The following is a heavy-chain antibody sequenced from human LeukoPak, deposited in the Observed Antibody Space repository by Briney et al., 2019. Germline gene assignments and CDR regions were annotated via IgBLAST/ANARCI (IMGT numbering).Heavy chain of an antibody. CDR2: INPSGGST. V-gene: IGHV1-46*01. D-gene: IGHD3-10*01. CDR1: GYTFTSYY. CDR3: ARDIGSVGSYYYYGMDV. Sequence: ASVKVSCKASGYTFTSYYMHWVRQAPGQGLEWMGIINPSGGSTSYAQKFQGRVTMTRDTSTSTVYMELSSLRFEDTAVYYCARDIGSVGSYYYYGMDVWGQGTTVTVSS. J-gene: IGHJ6*02.